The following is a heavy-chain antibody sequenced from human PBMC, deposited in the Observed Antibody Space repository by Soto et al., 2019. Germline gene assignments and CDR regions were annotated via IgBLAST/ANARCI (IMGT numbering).Heavy chain of an antibody. V-gene: IGHV1-18*01. CDR2: ISPYSGKT. D-gene: IGHD3-22*01. CDR1: GYTITNSD. J-gene: IGHJ4*02. Sequence: GASVKVCCKASGYTITNSDVCWVRQTPGQGLEWMGWISPYSGKTNYARKFQGRVTMTTDTSTSTAYMEVRSLTSDDTAVYYCAREGLLLLPDYWGQGTLVTVSS. CDR3: AREGLLLLPDY.